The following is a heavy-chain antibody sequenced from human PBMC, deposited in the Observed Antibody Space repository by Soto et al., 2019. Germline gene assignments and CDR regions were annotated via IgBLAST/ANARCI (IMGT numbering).Heavy chain of an antibody. CDR2: MNPNSGNK. J-gene: IGHJ6*02. CDR3: ARERTGTTSMDV. CDR1: GYTFTSYD. Sequence: QVQLVQSGAEVKKPGASVKVSCKASGYTFTSYDINWVRQATGQGLEWLGWMNPNSGNKGYAQKFRGRGTMTRNTSISTAYMELSSLRSEDTAVYYCARERTGTTSMDVWGQGTTVTVSS. D-gene: IGHD1-1*01. V-gene: IGHV1-8*01.